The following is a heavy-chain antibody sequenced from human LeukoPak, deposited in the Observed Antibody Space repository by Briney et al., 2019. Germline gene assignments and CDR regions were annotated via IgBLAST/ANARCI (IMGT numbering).Heavy chain of an antibody. V-gene: IGHV4-39*06. CDR3: ARDYYERSGYWGTKVY. Sequence: SETLSLTCTVSGGSISSSSYYWGWLRQPTGKGLVWIGSSYYSGITYYNPSLKSRVTISVDTSKNQFALKLSSVTAADTAVYYGARDYYERSGYWGTKVYWGQRTRVTISS. J-gene: IGHJ4*02. CDR2: SYYSGIT. D-gene: IGHD3-22*01. CDR1: GGSISSSSYY.